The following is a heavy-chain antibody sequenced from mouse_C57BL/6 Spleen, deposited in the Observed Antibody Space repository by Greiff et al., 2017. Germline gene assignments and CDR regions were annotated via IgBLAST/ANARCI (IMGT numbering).Heavy chain of an antibody. V-gene: IGHV5-4*01. CDR3: AREIYYDYEAWFAY. D-gene: IGHD2-4*01. CDR1: GFTFSSYA. CDR2: ISDGGSYT. J-gene: IGHJ3*01. Sequence: EVKLVESGGGLVKPGGSLKLSCAASGFTFSSYAMSWVRQTPEKRLEWVATISDGGSYTYYPDNVKGRFTISRDNAKNNLYLQMSHLKSEDTAMYYCAREIYYDYEAWFAYWGQGTLVTVSA.